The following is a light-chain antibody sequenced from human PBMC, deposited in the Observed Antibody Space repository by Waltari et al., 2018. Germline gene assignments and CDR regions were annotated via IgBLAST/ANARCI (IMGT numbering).Light chain of an antibody. CDR1: QSVLYSSNNKNY. CDR2: WAS. Sequence: DTVLTQSPDSLAVTLGERATIHCTSSQSVLYSSNNKNYLAWYQQKPGQPPKLLIYWASTRESGVPDRFSGSGSGTDFTLTINSLQAEDVAVYYCQQYYTIPRTFGQGTKVEIK. J-gene: IGKJ1*01. CDR3: QQYYTIPRT. V-gene: IGKV4-1*01.